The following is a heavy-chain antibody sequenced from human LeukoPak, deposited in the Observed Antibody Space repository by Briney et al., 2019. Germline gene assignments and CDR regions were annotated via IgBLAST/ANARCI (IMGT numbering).Heavy chain of an antibody. Sequence: SETLSLTCTVSGGSISSYYWSWIRQPPGRGLEWIGYIFYSGSTNYNPSLKSRVTISVDTSKNQLSPTLNSVTAADTAVYYCARGWRGVVGATSFDYWGQGTLVTVSS. CDR2: IFYSGST. CDR1: GGSISSYY. J-gene: IGHJ4*02. CDR3: ARGWRGVVGATSFDY. V-gene: IGHV4-59*01. D-gene: IGHD1-26*01.